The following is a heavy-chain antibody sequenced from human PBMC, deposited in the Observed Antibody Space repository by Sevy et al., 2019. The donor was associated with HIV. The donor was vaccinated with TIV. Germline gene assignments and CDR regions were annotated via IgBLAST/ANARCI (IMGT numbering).Heavy chain of an antibody. Sequence: ASVKVSCKASGYTFTSYAMHWVRQAPGQRLEWMGWINAGNGNTKYSQKFQGRVTITRDTSASTAYMELSSLRSEDTAVYYCARVYPSYRGDYFDYWGQGTLVTVSS. CDR3: ARVYPSYRGDYFDY. CDR1: GYTFTSYA. CDR2: INAGNGNT. D-gene: IGHD2-2*01. V-gene: IGHV1-3*01. J-gene: IGHJ4*02.